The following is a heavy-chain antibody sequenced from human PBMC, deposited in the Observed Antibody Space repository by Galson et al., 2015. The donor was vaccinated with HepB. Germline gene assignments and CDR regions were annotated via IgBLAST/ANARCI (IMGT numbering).Heavy chain of an antibody. CDR2: IGSSSSTF. D-gene: IGHD3-3*01. Sequence: SLRLSCAVSGFSFSDSYMSWIRQAPGKGLEWIAYIGSSSSTFYYTDSVKGRFTISRDNAKKSLFLQMNSLRVEDTAVYFCATSIDFWSGFHLDHWGQGALVTVSS. V-gene: IGHV3-11*01. CDR3: ATSIDFWSGFHLDH. CDR1: GFSFSDSY. J-gene: IGHJ4*02.